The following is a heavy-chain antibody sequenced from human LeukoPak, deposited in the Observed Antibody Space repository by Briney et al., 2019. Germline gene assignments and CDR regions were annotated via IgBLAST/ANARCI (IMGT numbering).Heavy chain of an antibody. V-gene: IGHV3-30-3*01. CDR3: ARAAYHYGMDV. CDR2: ISYDGSNK. CDR1: GFTFSSYA. Sequence: GRSLRLSCAASGFTFSSYAMDWVRQAPGEGLGWVAVISYDGSNKYYADSVKGRFTISRDNSKNTLYLQMNSLRAEDTAVYYCARAAYHYGMDVWGQGTTVTVSS. J-gene: IGHJ6*02.